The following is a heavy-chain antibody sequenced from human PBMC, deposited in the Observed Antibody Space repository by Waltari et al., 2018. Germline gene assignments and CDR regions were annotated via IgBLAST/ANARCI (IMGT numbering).Heavy chain of an antibody. CDR1: GGTFSSYA. CDR3: ARVGEIRADYYGMDV. D-gene: IGHD1-26*01. V-gene: IGHV1-69*01. Sequence: QVQLVQSGAEVKKPGSSVKVSCKASGGTFSSYAISWVRQAPGQGLEWRGGIIPILGTANYAQKFQGRVTITADESTSTVYMELSSLRSEDTAVYYCARVGEIRADYYGMDVWGQGTTVTVSS. CDR2: IIPILGTA. J-gene: IGHJ6*02.